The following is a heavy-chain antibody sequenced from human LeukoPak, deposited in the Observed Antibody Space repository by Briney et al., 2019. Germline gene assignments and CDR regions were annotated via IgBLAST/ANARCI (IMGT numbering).Heavy chain of an antibody. J-gene: IGHJ4*02. V-gene: IGHV3-33*01. CDR3: ARDLTQLALFDY. D-gene: IGHD6-13*01. Sequence: PGGSLRLSCAASGFTFSNYGMHWVRQAPGKGLEWVAVIWYDGSNKYYADSVKGRFTLSRDNSKNTLFLQMNSLRPEDTAVYFCARDLTQLALFDYWSQGTLVTVSS. CDR1: GFTFSNYG. CDR2: IWYDGSNK.